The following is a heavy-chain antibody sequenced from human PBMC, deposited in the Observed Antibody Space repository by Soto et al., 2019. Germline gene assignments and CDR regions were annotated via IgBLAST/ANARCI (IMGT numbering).Heavy chain of an antibody. V-gene: IGHV3-30*04. CDR1: GFTFSSYA. CDR2: ISYDGSNK. D-gene: IGHD6-13*01. CDR3: VRGSSWYQH. J-gene: IGHJ1*01. Sequence: GGSLRLSCAASGFTFSSYAMHWVRQAPGKGLEWVAVISYDGSNKYYADSVKGRFTISRDNSKNTLYLQMNSLRAEDTAVYYCVRGSSWYQHWGQGTLVTVSS.